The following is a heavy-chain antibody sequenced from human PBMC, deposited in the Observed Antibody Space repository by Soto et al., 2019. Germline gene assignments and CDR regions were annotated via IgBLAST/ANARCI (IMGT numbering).Heavy chain of an antibody. V-gene: IGHV4-61*08. D-gene: IGHD3-9*01. J-gene: IGHJ3*02. CDR1: GGSVGTGAYY. CDR3: ARHDYYHRTFDI. CDR2: TPYSGSP. Sequence: SETLSLTCRVSGGSVGTGAYYWSWIRQPPGKGLEWIGYTPYSGSPNYNPSLQSLQSRVTISVDTSRNQFSLRLTSVTAADTALYYCARHDYYHRTFDIWGQGTLVTVSS.